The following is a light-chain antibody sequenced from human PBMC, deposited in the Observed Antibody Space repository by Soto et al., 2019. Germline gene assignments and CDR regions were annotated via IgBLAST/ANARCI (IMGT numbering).Light chain of an antibody. CDR2: SAS. Sequence: DIQVTQSPSSVSASVGDRVTITCRTSQDVSSWLAWYQQKPGKAPELLIYSASTLQTGVPSRFSGSGSGTDFTLTISSLQPEDFATYYRQPANSFPLTFGGGTKVEIK. J-gene: IGKJ4*01. CDR1: QDVSSW. V-gene: IGKV1-12*01. CDR3: QPANSFPLT.